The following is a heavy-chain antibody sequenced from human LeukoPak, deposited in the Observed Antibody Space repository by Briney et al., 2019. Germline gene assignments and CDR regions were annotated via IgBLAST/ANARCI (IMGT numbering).Heavy chain of an antibody. CDR2: INPSGGST. Sequence: GASVKVSCKASGYTFTSYYMHWVRQAPGQGLEWMGIINPSGGSTSYAQKFQGRPTMSRDTSTSTVYMELSSLRSEDTAVYYCARGVLRFLERAYNWFDPWGQGTLVTVSS. CDR1: GYTFTSYY. D-gene: IGHD3-3*01. CDR3: ARGVLRFLERAYNWFDP. J-gene: IGHJ5*02. V-gene: IGHV1-46*01.